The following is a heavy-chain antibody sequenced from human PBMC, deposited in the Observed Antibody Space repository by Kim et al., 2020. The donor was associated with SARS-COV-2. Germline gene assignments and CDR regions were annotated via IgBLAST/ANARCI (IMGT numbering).Heavy chain of an antibody. J-gene: IGHJ6*02. Sequence: GESLKIYCKGSGYSFTSYWIAWVRQMPGKGLEWIGIIYPRDSETRYSPSFQGQVTISADRSINTAYLQWSSLQASDTAMYYCARPGNGWTRELSGMDVWGQGTTVTVS. V-gene: IGHV5-51*01. CDR3: ARPGNGWTRELSGMDV. CDR2: IYPRDSET. CDR1: GYSFTSYW. D-gene: IGHD6-19*01.